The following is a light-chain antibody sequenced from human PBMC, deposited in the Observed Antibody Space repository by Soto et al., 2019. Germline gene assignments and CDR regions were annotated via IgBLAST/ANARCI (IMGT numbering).Light chain of an antibody. CDR3: QQYDDYPLT. CDR2: DAS. J-gene: IGKJ4*01. Sequence: DIQMTQSPSTLSASVGDRATITCRASQSIKNWLAWYQQKPGTAPKFLIYDASTLESGVPSRFSGSGSGTEFTLTISSLQADDFATYFCQQYDDYPLTFGGGTKVDIK. V-gene: IGKV1-5*01. CDR1: QSIKNW.